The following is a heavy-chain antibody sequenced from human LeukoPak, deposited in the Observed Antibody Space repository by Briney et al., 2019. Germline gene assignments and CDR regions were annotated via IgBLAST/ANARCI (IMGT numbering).Heavy chain of an antibody. CDR3: ARDCSGGSCYGAFDI. CDR2: IYDSGST. CDR1: GASIRSGDYY. J-gene: IGHJ3*02. Sequence: PSQTLPLTCTVSGASIRSGDYYWSWIRQPPGKGLEWIGYIYDSGSTYYNPSLKSRITISVDTSENRFSLKLSSVTATDTAVYYCARDCSGGSCYGAFDIWGQGTMVTVSS. D-gene: IGHD2-15*01. V-gene: IGHV4-30-4*01.